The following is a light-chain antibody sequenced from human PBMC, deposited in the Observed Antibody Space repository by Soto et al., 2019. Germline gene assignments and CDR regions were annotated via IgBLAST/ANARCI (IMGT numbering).Light chain of an antibody. Sequence: QSVLTQPPSVSATPGQKVTISCSGGTSNIGNNFVSWFQRLPGAAPKLLIFDNDERPSGIPDRFSGSKSGTSASLAITGLQAEDEADYYCQSYDSSLSGYVFGTGTKLTVL. J-gene: IGLJ1*01. CDR1: TSNIGNNF. CDR2: DND. CDR3: QSYDSSLSGYV. V-gene: IGLV1-51*01.